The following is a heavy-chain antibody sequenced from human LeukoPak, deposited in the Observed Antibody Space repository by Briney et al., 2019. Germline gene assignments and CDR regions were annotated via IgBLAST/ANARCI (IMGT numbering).Heavy chain of an antibody. V-gene: IGHV4-34*01. D-gene: IGHD5-24*01. J-gene: IGHJ4*02. CDR3: ARGRDRSKAGDH. Sequence: SETLSLTCTVSGGSTIAYYWSWIRQPPGKRLEWIGEIHPYGTFYYNSSLRSRLTISIDTSKTQFSLRLTSVTAADTAFYYCARGRDRSKAGDHWGQGTLVTVSS. CDR1: GGSTIAYY. CDR2: IHPYGTF.